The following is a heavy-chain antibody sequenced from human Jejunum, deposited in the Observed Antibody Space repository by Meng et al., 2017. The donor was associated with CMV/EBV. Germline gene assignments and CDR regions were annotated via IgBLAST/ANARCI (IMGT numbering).Heavy chain of an antibody. J-gene: IGHJ4*02. CDR1: GYTFTDYH. Sequence: SGYTFTDYHMHWVQKAPGKGLEWMGLVDPETGEAIYAEKFQGRVTITADTSTETTYMELRSLRSEDTAVYYCATLPKVPHTELGFDSWGQGTLVTVSS. CDR3: ATLPKVPHTELGFDS. CDR2: VDPETGEA. D-gene: IGHD2-2*01. V-gene: IGHV1-69-2*01.